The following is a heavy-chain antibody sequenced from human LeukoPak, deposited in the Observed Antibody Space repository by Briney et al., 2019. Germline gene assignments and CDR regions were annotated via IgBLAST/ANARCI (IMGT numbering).Heavy chain of an antibody. J-gene: IGHJ3*02. Sequence: PGGSLRLSCAASGFTFSSYAMSWVRQAPGKGLEWVSTFSGTSTNSYADAVKGRVTISRDNSKNTLYLQMNILRPEDTAVYYCARSFDSDAFDIWGQGTMVTVSS. CDR3: ARSFDSDAFDI. CDR1: GFTFSSYA. CDR2: FSGTSTN. V-gene: IGHV3-23*01. D-gene: IGHD3-9*01.